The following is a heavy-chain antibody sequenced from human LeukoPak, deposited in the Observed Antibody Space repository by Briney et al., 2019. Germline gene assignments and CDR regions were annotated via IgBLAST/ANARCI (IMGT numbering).Heavy chain of an antibody. Sequence: SETLSLTCAVYGGSFSGYYWSWIRQPPGKGLEWIGEINHSGSTNYNPSLKSRVTISVDTSKNQFSLKLSSVTAADMAVYYCARGTVLWFGELVFDYWGQGTLVTVSS. CDR3: ARGTVLWFGELVFDY. J-gene: IGHJ4*02. CDR1: GGSFSGYY. V-gene: IGHV4-34*01. CDR2: INHSGST. D-gene: IGHD3-10*01.